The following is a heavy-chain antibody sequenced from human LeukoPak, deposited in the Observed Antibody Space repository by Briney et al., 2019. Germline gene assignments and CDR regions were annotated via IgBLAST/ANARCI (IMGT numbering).Heavy chain of an antibody. CDR2: ISTDGSEI. CDR3: AKDRRIAVAGPLDY. Sequence: QPGGSLRLSCAASGFTFSDYGMHWVRQAPGKGLEWVAVISTDGSEIYYGDSVKGRFTISRDNSKNTLYLQVNSLRAEDTAVYYCAKDRRIAVAGPLDYWGQGTPVTVSS. D-gene: IGHD6-19*01. J-gene: IGHJ4*02. CDR1: GFTFSDYG. V-gene: IGHV3-30*18.